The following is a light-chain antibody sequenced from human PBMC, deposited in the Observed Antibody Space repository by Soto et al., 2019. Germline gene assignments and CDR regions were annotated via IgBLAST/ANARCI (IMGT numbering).Light chain of an antibody. CDR2: AAS. CDR1: QSITTY. CDR3: QQIYSAPLT. J-gene: IGKJ4*01. Sequence: DIQMTQSPSSLSASVGDRVTITCRASQSITTYLNWYRQKPGKAPKLLIYAASSLQSGVLSRFSGSGSETEFTLSISSLQPEDFATYFCQQIYSAPLTFGGGTKV. V-gene: IGKV1-39*01.